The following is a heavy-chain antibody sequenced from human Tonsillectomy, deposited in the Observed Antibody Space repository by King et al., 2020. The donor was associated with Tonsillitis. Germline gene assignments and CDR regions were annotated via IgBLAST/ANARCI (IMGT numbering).Heavy chain of an antibody. CDR3: ARGASSTYYCDSSGYYPFDY. CDR1: GYTFTNYY. V-gene: IGHV1-46*01. J-gene: IGHJ4*02. Sequence: QLVQSGAEVKKPGASVKVSCKASGYTFTNYYMHWVRQAPGQGLEWMGIINPGGGSTTYAQKFQGRVTMTRDTSTSTVYMELSSLSSEATAVYYCARGASSTYYCDSSGYYPFDYWGQGTLVTGSS. CDR2: INPGGGST. D-gene: IGHD3-22*01.